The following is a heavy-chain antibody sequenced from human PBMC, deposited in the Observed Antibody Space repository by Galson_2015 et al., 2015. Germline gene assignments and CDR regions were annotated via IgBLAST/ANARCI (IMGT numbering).Heavy chain of an antibody. Sequence: SLRVSCAAAGFTFSNYAMNWVRQAPGKGLEWVSGMSGSGTTTYYANSVKGRFTISRDNSKNTLYLHMNSLRAEDTALYYCARACLPCSGDSCYSIHRGFDYWGQGTLVTVSS. CDR3: ARACLPCSGDSCYSIHRGFDY. CDR1: GFTFSNYA. V-gene: IGHV3-23*01. J-gene: IGHJ4*02. CDR2: MSGSGTTT. D-gene: IGHD2-15*01.